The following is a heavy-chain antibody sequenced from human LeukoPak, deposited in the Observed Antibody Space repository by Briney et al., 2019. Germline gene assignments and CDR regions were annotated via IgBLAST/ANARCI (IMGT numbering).Heavy chain of an antibody. J-gene: IGHJ5*02. Sequence: SETLSLTCAVYGGSFSGYYWSWIRQPPGKGLEWIGSIYYSGSTCYNPSLKSRVTISVDTSKNQFSLKLSSVTAADTAVYYCARHSVAARLRSWFDPWGQGTLVTVSS. V-gene: IGHV4-34*01. CDR2: IYYSGST. D-gene: IGHD6-6*01. CDR1: GGSFSGYY. CDR3: ARHSVAARLRSWFDP.